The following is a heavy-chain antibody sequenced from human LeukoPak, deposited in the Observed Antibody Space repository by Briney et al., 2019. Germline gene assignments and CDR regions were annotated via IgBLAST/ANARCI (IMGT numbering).Heavy chain of an antibody. Sequence: GGSLRLSCADSGFTFSYYDGHWVRQVAGKGLEWVSTIGIASDTYYAASVKGRFTISRENAKNSLYLQMHSLRAGDTAVYYCARGGSDWKYFASWGHETQVTVSS. CDR3: ARGGSDWKYFAS. D-gene: IGHD6-19*01. CDR2: IGIASDT. V-gene: IGHV3-13*04. CDR1: GFTFSYYD. J-gene: IGHJ4*01.